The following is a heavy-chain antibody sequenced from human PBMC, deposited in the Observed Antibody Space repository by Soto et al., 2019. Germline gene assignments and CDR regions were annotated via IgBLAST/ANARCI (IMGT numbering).Heavy chain of an antibody. CDR2: LSSDDKT. J-gene: IGHJ4*02. D-gene: IGHD3-3*01. CDR1: GFIVSGIF. CDR3: ARDIFGGSYDFWH. Sequence: EVRLVESGGGLVQPGGSLRLSCAASGFIVSGIFMTWVRRVPGKGPEWVSTLSSDDKTYYADTVRGRFTISRDSSTNTLFLQMNTLRAEDTAVYHCARDIFGGSYDFWHGGQGTLVTVSS. V-gene: IGHV3-66*01.